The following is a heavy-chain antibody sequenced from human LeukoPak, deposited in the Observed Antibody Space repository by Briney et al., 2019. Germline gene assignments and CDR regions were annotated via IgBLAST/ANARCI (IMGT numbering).Heavy chain of an antibody. CDR1: GFTFSSYA. CDR3: ASSEGYYYGSVTPFDY. V-gene: IGHV3-23*01. J-gene: IGHJ4*02. D-gene: IGHD3-10*01. Sequence: GGSLRLSCAASGFTFSSYAMSWVRQAPGKGLEWVSAISGSGGSTYHADSVKGRFTISRDNSKNTLYLQMNSLRAEDTAVYYCASSEGYYYGSVTPFDYWGQGTLVTVSS. CDR2: ISGSGGST.